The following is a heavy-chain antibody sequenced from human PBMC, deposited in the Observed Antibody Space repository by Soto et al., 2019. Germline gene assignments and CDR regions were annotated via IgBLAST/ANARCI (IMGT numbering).Heavy chain of an antibody. D-gene: IGHD2-2*01. J-gene: IGHJ6*02. CDR1: GYSFTSYW. Sequence: GESLKISCKGSGYSFTSYWIGWVRQMPGKGLEWMGIIYPGDSDTRYSPSFQGQVTISADKSISTAYLQWSSLKASDTAMYYCARVPAAVYYYYGMDVWGHGTTVTVSS. CDR2: IYPGDSDT. V-gene: IGHV5-51*01. CDR3: ARVPAAVYYYYGMDV.